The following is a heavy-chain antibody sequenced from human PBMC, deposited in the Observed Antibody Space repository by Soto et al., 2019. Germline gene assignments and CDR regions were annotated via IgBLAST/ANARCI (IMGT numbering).Heavy chain of an antibody. CDR3: TRAPVSGSYCFDF. CDR2: IFHTGTT. J-gene: IGHJ4*02. V-gene: IGHV4-61*01. Sequence: PSXTLSLTCTVSGGSVSSGNYYWSWIRQPPGKGLEWIGYIFHTGTTNYNPSLKSRVTISLDTSMNQFSLKLSSVTPADTAVYYCTRAPVSGSYCFDFWGQGTPVTVSS. D-gene: IGHD1-26*01. CDR1: GGSVSSGNYY.